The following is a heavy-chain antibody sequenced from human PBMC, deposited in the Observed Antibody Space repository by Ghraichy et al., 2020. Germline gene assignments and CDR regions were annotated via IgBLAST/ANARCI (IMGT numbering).Heavy chain of an antibody. J-gene: IGHJ6*02. CDR2: IIPILGIA. CDR1: GGTFSSYA. CDR3: ARDPQKLYYYYGMDV. V-gene: IGHV1-69*04. Sequence: SVKVSCKASGGTFSSYAISWVRQAPGQGLEWMGRIIPILGIANYAQKFQGRVTITADKSTSTAYMELSSLRSEDTAVYYCARDPQKLYYYYGMDVWGQGTTVTVSS.